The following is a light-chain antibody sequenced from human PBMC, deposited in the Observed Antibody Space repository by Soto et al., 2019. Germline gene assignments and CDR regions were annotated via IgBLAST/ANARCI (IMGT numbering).Light chain of an antibody. V-gene: IGKV3-20*01. Sequence: IMMTQSPATLSLSPGERATLSCRAGQNIRSYLAWYQQKSGQAPRLLIHDASNRAPGTPARFSGSGSGTDFTLTISRLEPEDFAVYYCQQYGSSLITFGQGTRLE. CDR3: QQYGSSLIT. CDR1: QNIRSY. J-gene: IGKJ5*01. CDR2: DAS.